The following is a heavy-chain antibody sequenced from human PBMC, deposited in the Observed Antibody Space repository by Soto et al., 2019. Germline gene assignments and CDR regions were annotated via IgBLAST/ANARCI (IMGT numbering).Heavy chain of an antibody. CDR2: IYNSGST. V-gene: IGHV4-30-2*01. CDR1: GGHISGGYYS. CDR3: ATYRKFFQI. Sequence: QLQLQESGSGLVKPSPTLSLTCAVSGGHISGGYYSWSWIRQPPGKVLEWIGFIYNSGSTYYNSSPKSRVPISVDRSKNHFFLNLTSVTAAETAVYYCATYRKFFQIWGQGTKVTVSS. J-gene: IGHJ3*02.